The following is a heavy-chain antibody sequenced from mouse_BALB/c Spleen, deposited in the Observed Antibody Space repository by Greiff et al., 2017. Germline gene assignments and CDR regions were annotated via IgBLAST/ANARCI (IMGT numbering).Heavy chain of an antibody. J-gene: IGHJ4*01. CDR2: INPYNDGT. Sequence: EVQLQQSGPELVKPGASVKMSCKASGYTFTSYVMHWVKQKPGQGLEWIGYINPYNDGTKYNEKFKGKATLTSDKSSSTAYMELSSLTSEDSAVYYCAAYGNFLYYYAMDYWGQGTSVTVSS. V-gene: IGHV1-14*01. CDR3: AAYGNFLYYYAMDY. CDR1: GYTFTSYV. D-gene: IGHD2-1*01.